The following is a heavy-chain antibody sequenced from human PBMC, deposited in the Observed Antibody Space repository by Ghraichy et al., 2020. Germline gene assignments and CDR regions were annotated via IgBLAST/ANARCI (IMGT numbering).Heavy chain of an antibody. V-gene: IGHV3-49*03. CDR2: VRSKAYGGTA. J-gene: IGHJ4*02. D-gene: IGHD5-24*01. CDR1: GFTFGDYA. CDR3: TRPAERWLQAGRNAYFDY. Sequence: GGSLRLSCTASGFTFGDYAMTWFRQAPGTGLQWVGFVRSKAYGGTADYAASVKGRFTISRDDSKSIAYLQMNSLKTEDTAVYYCTRPAERWLQAGRNAYFDYWGQGTLVTVSS.